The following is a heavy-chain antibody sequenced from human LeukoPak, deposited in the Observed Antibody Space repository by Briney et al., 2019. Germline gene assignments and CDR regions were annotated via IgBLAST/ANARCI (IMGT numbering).Heavy chain of an antibody. J-gene: IGHJ4*02. CDR1: GDSVSDNSFT. D-gene: IGHD3-9*01. CDR2: TYYRSKWVY. Sequence: SQTLSLTCAISGDSVSDNSFTWNRIRQSPSRGLEWLGRTYYRSKWVYDYALSVKGRITINPDTSKNQFSLHLNSVTPEDTAVYYCGRAEHDWGPGYWGQGSLVTVSS. V-gene: IGHV6-1*01. CDR3: GRAEHDWGPGY.